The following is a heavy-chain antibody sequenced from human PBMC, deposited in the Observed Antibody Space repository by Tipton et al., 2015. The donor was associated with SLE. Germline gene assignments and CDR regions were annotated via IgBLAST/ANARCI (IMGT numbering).Heavy chain of an antibody. Sequence: LRLSCTVSGGSLSRHCWNWIRQPPGKGLEWIGYIYYTGSTTYNPSLKSRVTISLDTSKNQFSLKVNSVTAADTAVYYCARDSPAHDAFDIWGQGTMVTVSS. V-gene: IGHV4-59*11. D-gene: IGHD2-2*01. J-gene: IGHJ3*02. CDR2: IYYTGST. CDR1: GGSLSRHC. CDR3: ARDSPAHDAFDI.